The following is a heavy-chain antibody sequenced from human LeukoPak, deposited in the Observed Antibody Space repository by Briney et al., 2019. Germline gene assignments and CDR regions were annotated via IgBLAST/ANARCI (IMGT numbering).Heavy chain of an antibody. Sequence: ASVKVSCKASGYTFTSYDINWVRQATGQGLEWMGWMNPNSGNTGYAQKFQGRVTMTRNTSISTAYMELSSLRSEDTAVYYCARGGPYYYDSSGYSSFDYWGQGTLVTVSS. CDR2: MNPNSGNT. CDR3: ARGGPYYYDSSGYSSFDY. CDR1: GYTFTSYD. D-gene: IGHD3-22*01. V-gene: IGHV1-8*01. J-gene: IGHJ4*02.